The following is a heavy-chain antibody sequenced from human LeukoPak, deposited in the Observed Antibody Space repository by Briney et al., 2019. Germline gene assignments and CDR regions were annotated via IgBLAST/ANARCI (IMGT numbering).Heavy chain of an antibody. D-gene: IGHD3-3*01. J-gene: IGHJ6*03. CDR3: SKTSLSDSSGHYYYMDV. V-gene: IGHV3-30*02. CDR1: GFTFSNYG. Sequence: GGSLRLSCTASGFTFSNYGMHWVRQAPGKGLEWVAFIRFDGSHQYYADSMKGRFSISRDNSKNTVFLQMYSLTPDDTAVYFCSKTSLSDSSGHYYYMDVWGKGTTVTISS. CDR2: IRFDGSHQ.